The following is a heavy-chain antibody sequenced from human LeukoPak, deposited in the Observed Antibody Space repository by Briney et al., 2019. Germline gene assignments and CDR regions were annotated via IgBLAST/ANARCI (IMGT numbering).Heavy chain of an antibody. CDR2: ISTSGGST. V-gene: IGHV3-23*01. CDR3: VGGASSGYSDFDY. D-gene: IGHD3-22*01. J-gene: IGHJ4*02. Sequence: GGSLRLSCAVSGFTVNDNYMTWVRQAPGQGLEWVSTISTSGGSTYYADSVKGRFTISRDNSKNTLYLQMNSLRAEDTAVYYCVGGASSGYSDFDYWGQGTLVTVSS. CDR1: GFTVNDNY.